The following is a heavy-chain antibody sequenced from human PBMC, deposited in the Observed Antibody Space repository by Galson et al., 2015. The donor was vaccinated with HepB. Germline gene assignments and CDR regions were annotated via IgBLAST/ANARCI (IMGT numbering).Heavy chain of an antibody. Sequence: ETLSLTCAVYGGSFSGYYWSWIRQPPGKGLEWIGEINHSGSTNYNPSLKSRVTISVDTSKNQFSLNLSSVTAADAAVYYCARSRYCSGGSCKGTYYYYGMDVWGQGTTVTVSS. CDR2: INHSGST. CDR1: GGSFSGYY. D-gene: IGHD2-15*01. V-gene: IGHV4-34*01. J-gene: IGHJ6*02. CDR3: ARSRYCSGGSCKGTYYYYGMDV.